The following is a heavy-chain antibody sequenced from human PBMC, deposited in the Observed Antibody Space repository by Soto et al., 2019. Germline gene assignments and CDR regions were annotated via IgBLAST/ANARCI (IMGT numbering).Heavy chain of an antibody. Sequence: EMQLVESGGGLVQPGGSLRLYCAASGFTFSRYWMHWVRQAPGKGLVWVSRLNTDGKDTRYADSVKGRFTISRDNAKNTLYLQLNILRAEDTAVYYCARHLVLNGDAVDFWGQGTRVNVSS. V-gene: IGHV3-74*01. CDR3: ARHLVLNGDAVDF. CDR1: GFTFSRYW. J-gene: IGHJ3*01. CDR2: LNTDGKDT. D-gene: IGHD1-26*01.